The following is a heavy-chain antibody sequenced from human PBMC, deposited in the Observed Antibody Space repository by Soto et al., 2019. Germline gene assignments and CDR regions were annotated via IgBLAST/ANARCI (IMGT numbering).Heavy chain of an antibody. CDR1: GYRFSTYC. J-gene: IGHJ6*01. CDR3: ARRYIAAPATAFEL. V-gene: IGHV5-51*01. Sequence: PGESLKISCQGSGYRFSTYCIHWVRQLPGRGLESVGIIYPADSDTRYSPSFQGQVTISADKTISTTYLQWSSLKASDTAMYFCARRYIAAPATAFELWGQGTTVTLSS. CDR2: IYPADSDT. D-gene: IGHD6-13*01.